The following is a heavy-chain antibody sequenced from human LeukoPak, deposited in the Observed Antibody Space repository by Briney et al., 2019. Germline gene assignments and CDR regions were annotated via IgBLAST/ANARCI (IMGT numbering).Heavy chain of an antibody. CDR1: GFTFSGYA. D-gene: IGHD3-10*01. Sequence: GGSLRLSCAASGFTFSGYAMSWVRQAPGKGLEWVSVIHSGGSTYYADSLKGRFTISRDNSKNTLYLQMNSLRAEDTAVYYCVTAGMVGGVIRPYGGQGPLSTVS. CDR3: VTAGMVGGVIRPY. J-gene: IGHJ4*02. V-gene: IGHV3-66*01. CDR2: IHSGGST.